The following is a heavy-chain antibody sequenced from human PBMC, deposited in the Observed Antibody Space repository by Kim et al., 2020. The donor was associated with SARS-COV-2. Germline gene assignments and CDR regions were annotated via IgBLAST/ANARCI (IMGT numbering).Heavy chain of an antibody. Sequence: ASVKVSCKASGYTFTSYYMHWVRQAPGQGLEWMGIINPSGGSTSYAQKFQGRVTMTRDTSTSTAYMELSSLRSEDTAVYYCARELVGCSGGSCYFRMDVWGQGTTVTVSS. CDR1: GYTFTSYY. CDR3: ARELVGCSGGSCYFRMDV. CDR2: INPSGGST. V-gene: IGHV1-46*01. J-gene: IGHJ6*02. D-gene: IGHD2-15*01.